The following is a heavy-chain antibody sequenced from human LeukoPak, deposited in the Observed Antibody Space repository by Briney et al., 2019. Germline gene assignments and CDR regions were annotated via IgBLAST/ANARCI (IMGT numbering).Heavy chain of an antibody. CDR2: INHSGST. V-gene: IGHV4-34*01. D-gene: IGHD3-22*01. CDR3: ARRALYYDSSGYYTPYYYYYMDV. CDR1: GVSFSGYY. J-gene: IGHJ6*03. Sequence: SETLSLTCAVYGVSFSGYYWSWIRQPPGKGLEWIGEINHSGSTNYNPSLKSRVTISVDTSKNQFSLKLSSVTAADTAVYYCARRALYYDSSGYYTPYYYYYMDVWGKGTTVTISS.